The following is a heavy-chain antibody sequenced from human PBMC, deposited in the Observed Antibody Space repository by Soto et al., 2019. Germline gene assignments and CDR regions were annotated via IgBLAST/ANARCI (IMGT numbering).Heavy chain of an antibody. Sequence: GGSLRLSCAASGFTFSSYAMSWVRQAPGKGLEWVSAISGSGGSTYYADSVKGRFTISRDNSKNTLYLQMNSLRAEDTAVYYCAKVKAVAGKSYYYYYYGMDVWGQGTTVTVSS. CDR1: GFTFSSYA. CDR3: AKVKAVAGKSYYYYYYGMDV. CDR2: ISGSGGST. D-gene: IGHD6-19*01. J-gene: IGHJ6*02. V-gene: IGHV3-23*01.